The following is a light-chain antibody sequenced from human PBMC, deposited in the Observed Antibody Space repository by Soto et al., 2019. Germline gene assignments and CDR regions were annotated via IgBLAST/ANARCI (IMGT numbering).Light chain of an antibody. CDR2: GAS. V-gene: IGKV3-20*01. CDR1: QSLSNNLY. CDR3: QQYGNSPQT. J-gene: IGKJ1*01. Sequence: ELVLTQSPGTLSLSPGERATLSCRASQSLSNNLYLAWYQQKPGQAPRLLIYGASSRATGIPNRFSGSGSGTDFTLTISRLEPEDFAVYYCQQYGNSPQTFGQGTKVDIK.